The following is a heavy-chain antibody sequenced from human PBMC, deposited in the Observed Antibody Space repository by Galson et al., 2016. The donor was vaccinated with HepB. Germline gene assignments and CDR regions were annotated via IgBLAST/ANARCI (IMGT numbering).Heavy chain of an antibody. D-gene: IGHD3-3*01. V-gene: IGHV6-1*01. CDR1: GDSVSSNIAG. J-gene: IGHJ4*02. CDR2: TFYRSNWQT. Sequence: CAISGDSVSSNIAGWYWIRQSPSRGLEWLGRTFYRSNWQTDYAESVRSRIAINADTSKNQFSLHLSSVTPEDTALYYCARSYLLGRGFGWWGQGTLVTVSS. CDR3: ARSYLLGRGFGW.